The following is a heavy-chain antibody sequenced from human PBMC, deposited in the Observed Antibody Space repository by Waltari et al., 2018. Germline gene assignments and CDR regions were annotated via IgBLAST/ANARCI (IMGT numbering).Heavy chain of an antibody. CDR1: GFIFSNYG. CDR2: ISAYNGNT. J-gene: IGHJ4*02. V-gene: IGHV1-18*01. D-gene: IGHD6-13*01. Sequence: QLQLVQSGAEVKKPGASVKVSCKGSGFIFSNYGIPWVRQARGQGLEWMGWISAYNGNTNYEQKFQGRVTMTTDTSTSTAYMELRSLRSDDTAVYYCARDDVDSSSFGGFWGQGTLVTVSS. CDR3: ARDDVDSSSFGGF.